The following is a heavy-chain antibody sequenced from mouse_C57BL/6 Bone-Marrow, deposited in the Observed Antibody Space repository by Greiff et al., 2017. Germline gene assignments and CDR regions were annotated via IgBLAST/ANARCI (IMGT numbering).Heavy chain of an antibody. CDR3: ARDSSGYLYAMDY. CDR2: IYPRSGNT. Sequence: QVQLKESGAELARPGASVKLSCKASGYTFTSYGISWVKQRTGQGLEWIGDIYPRSGNTYYNEKFKGKATLTADKSSSTAYMELRSLTSEDSAVYFCARDSSGYLYAMDYWGQGTSVTVAS. V-gene: IGHV1-81*01. D-gene: IGHD3-2*02. J-gene: IGHJ4*01. CDR1: GYTFTSYG.